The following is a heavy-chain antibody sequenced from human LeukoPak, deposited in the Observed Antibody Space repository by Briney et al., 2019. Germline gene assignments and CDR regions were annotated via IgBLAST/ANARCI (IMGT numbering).Heavy chain of an antibody. Sequence: ASVKVSCKASGYTFTGYYMHWVRQAPGQGLEWMGRINPNSGSTNYAQKFQGRVTMTRDTSISTAYMELSRLRSDDTAVYYCARESINYYDSSGYFDYWGQGTLVTVSS. V-gene: IGHV1-2*06. CDR2: INPNSGST. CDR3: ARESINYYDSSGYFDY. CDR1: GYTFTGYY. D-gene: IGHD3-22*01. J-gene: IGHJ4*02.